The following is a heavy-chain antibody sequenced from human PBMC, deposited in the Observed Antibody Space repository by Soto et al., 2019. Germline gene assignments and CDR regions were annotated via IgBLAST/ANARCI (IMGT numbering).Heavy chain of an antibody. J-gene: IGHJ5*02. Sequence: GGSLRLSCTASGFTFSSHAMTWVRQAPGKGLEWVSGLSDSGISIYYADSVKDRLTISRDNSKNTLYLQIHTLRAEDTAVYFCARHDWLDPWGQGTLVTVSS. V-gene: IGHV3-23*01. CDR2: LSDSGISI. CDR3: ARHDWLDP. CDR1: GFTFSSHA.